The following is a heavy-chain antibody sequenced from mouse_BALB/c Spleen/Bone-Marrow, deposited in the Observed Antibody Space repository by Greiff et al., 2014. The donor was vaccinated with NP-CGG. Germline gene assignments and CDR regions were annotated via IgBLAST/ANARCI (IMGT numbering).Heavy chain of an antibody. V-gene: IGHV1-52*01. CDR1: GYTFTSYW. CDR3: ARGRDYDVFSY. J-gene: IGHJ3*01. CDR2: IDPYDSET. D-gene: IGHD2-4*01. Sequence: VKLMESGAELVRPGASVKLSCKASGYTFTSYWMNWVKQRPEQGLEWIGRIDPYDSETHYNQKFKDKAILTVDKSSSTAYMQPSSLTSEDSAVYYCARGRDYDVFSYWGQGTLVTVSA.